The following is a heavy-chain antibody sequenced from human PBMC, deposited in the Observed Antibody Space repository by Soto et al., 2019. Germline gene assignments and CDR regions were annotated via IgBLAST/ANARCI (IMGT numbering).Heavy chain of an antibody. CDR2: IIPFFGSG. D-gene: IGHD3-10*01. J-gene: IGHJ4*02. V-gene: IGHV1-69*01. Sequence: QVYLVQSGAEVKKPGSSVKVSCKALRGTFTNYAFSWVRQAPGQGLEWMGGIIPFFGSGNYSQKFQGRINTTADESTSSVYLELTSLRCEDTAVYYCARDRAVYYSLFVYWGQGPLVTFSS. CDR1: RGTFTNYA. CDR3: ARDRAVYYSLFVY.